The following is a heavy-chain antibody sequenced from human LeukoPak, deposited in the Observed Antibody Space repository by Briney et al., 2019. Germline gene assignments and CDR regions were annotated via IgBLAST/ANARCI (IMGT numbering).Heavy chain of an antibody. CDR3: AKDYYYSNSLFDY. J-gene: IGHJ4*02. D-gene: IGHD4-11*01. V-gene: IGHV3-23*01. CDR2: ISSGGRST. Sequence: GGSLRLSCAASGFTFSNSAMGWVRQAPGKGLEWVSGISSGGRSTYYADSVKGRFTISRDNSKNTLYLQMNSLRAEDTAVYYRAKDYYYSNSLFDYWGQGTLVTVSS. CDR1: GFTFSNSA.